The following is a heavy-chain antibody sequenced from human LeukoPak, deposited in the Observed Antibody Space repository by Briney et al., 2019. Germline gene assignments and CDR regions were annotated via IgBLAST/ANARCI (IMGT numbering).Heavy chain of an antibody. CDR3: AKDRETTGYEH. V-gene: IGHV3-43*02. D-gene: IGHD3-9*01. CDR1: GFTFEDYA. J-gene: IGHJ1*01. CDR2: VTGDGSST. Sequence: GGSLRLSCAASGFTFEDYAKHWVRQAPGKGLEWVSFVTGDGSSTYYADSVKGRFTISRDNSKNSLYLQMNSLRIEDTALYYCAKDRETTGYEHWGQGTPVTVSS.